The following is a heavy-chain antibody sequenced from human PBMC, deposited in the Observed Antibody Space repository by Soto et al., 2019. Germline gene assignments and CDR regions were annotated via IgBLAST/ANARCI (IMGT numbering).Heavy chain of an antibody. CDR2: IYGGGTT. CDR1: GFTVSSKY. J-gene: IGHJ4*02. D-gene: IGHD6-19*01. Sequence: PWGSLRLSCAASGFTVSSKYMTWVRQAPGKGLEWVSVIYGGGTTYYADSVKGRFTISRDNSKNTLYLQMNSLRAEDTAVYYCVQTTGWPGFDFWGQGTLVTVSS. CDR3: VQTTGWPGFDF. V-gene: IGHV3-53*01.